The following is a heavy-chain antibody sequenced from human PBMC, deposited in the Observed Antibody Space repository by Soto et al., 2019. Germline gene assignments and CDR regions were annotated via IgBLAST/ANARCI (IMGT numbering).Heavy chain of an antibody. D-gene: IGHD1-1*01. CDR3: ARTTIHYYSDS. J-gene: IGHJ4*02. CDR1: GFAFFYFA. Sequence: EVQLLESGGGLVQPGGPLRPSCEASGFAFFYFAMVWFRQAPGKGLEWVSTLNSGGGTTYSADSVKGRVTVSIDTSKNTLYLEMNSLRVDDTAVYFCARTTIHYYSDSWGQGALVTVSS. V-gene: IGHV3-23*01. CDR2: LNSGGGTT.